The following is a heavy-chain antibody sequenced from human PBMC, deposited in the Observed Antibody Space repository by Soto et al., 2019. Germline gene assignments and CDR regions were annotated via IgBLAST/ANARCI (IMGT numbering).Heavy chain of an antibody. CDR3: ARDLTTVTGFVYYYMDV. Sequence: GASVKVSCKASGGTFSSYAISWVRQAPGQGLEWIGRIIPILGIANYAQKFQGRVTITADKSTSTAYMELSSLRSEDTAVYYCARDLTTVTGFVYYYMDVWGKGTTVTVSS. CDR2: IIPILGIA. V-gene: IGHV1-69*04. CDR1: GGTFSSYA. J-gene: IGHJ6*03. D-gene: IGHD4-17*01.